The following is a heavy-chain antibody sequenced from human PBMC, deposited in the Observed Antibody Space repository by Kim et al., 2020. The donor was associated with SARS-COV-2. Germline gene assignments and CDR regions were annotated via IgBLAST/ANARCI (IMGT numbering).Heavy chain of an antibody. CDR1: GFTFSSYC. V-gene: IGHV3-30*18. CDR3: AKHGNKAWDSSGYYYPASHYYYYYGMEV. CDR2: ISYDGSNK. J-gene: IGHJ6*02. Sequence: GGSLRLSCAASGFTFSSYCMHWVRQAPGKGLEWVAVISYDGSNKYYADSVKGRFTISRDNSQNTLYLQMNSLRAEDTAVYYCAKHGNKAWDSSGYYYPASHYYYYYGMEVWGQGTTVTV. D-gene: IGHD3-22*01.